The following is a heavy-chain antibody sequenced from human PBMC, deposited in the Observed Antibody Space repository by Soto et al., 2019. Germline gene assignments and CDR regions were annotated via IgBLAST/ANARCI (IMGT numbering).Heavy chain of an antibody. V-gene: IGHV4-31*03. CDR3: AKGVRGVPTWFDP. D-gene: IGHD3-10*01. Sequence: QVQLQESGPGLVRPSQTLSLGCTVSGGSISNSANHWSWIRQHPGEGLEWIGYIYYSGGTYYSPSLNGRVTMSIDASKNQFSLKQSSVTAADTAVYYCAKGVRGVPTWFDPWGHGTLVTVSS. CDR2: IYYSGGT. J-gene: IGHJ5*02. CDR1: GGSISNSANH.